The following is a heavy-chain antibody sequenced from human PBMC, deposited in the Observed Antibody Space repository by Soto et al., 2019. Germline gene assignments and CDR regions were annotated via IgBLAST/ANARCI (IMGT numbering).Heavy chain of an antibody. J-gene: IGHJ4*02. V-gene: IGHV4-59*01. CDR3: ARKNDYYDY. CDR2: ISNSGYT. CDR1: GDSLSSNY. Sequence: SETLSLTCTVSGDSLSSNYWSWIRQPPGKGLEWIGYISNSGYTNYNPSLKSRVTISVDTSKNQFSLKLSSVTAADTAVYYCARKNDYYDYWGQGTRVTVSS.